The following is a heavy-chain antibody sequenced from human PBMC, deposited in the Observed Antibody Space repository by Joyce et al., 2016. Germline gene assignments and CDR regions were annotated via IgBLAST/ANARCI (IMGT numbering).Heavy chain of an antibody. CDR3: ARTGGSYYDYYYYGLDV. CDR2: ISSDESST. CDR1: GFTFSSYW. J-gene: IGHJ6*02. D-gene: IGHD1-26*01. V-gene: IGHV3-74*01. Sequence: EVQLVESGGGLVQPGGSLRLYCIASGFTFSSYWMHWVRQVSGKGLVWVSQISSDESSTSYADSVKDRFTISRDNAKNTLYLHMNSLRTEDTAVYYCARTGGSYYDYYYYGLDVWGQGTTVIVSS.